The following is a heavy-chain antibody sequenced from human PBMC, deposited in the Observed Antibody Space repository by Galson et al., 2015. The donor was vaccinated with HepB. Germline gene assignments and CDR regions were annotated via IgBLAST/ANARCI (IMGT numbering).Heavy chain of an antibody. D-gene: IGHD6-13*01. V-gene: IGHV1-24*01. J-gene: IGHJ4*02. CDR3: ATDRTLTAGGHLDY. CDR2: FDREHGET. CDR1: GYTLTELS. Sequence: SVKVSCKVSGYTLTELSMHWVRQAPGKGLEWMGGFDREHGETIYAQMFQGRLIMTADTSTDAAYMELSSLRFEDTAVYYCATDRTLTAGGHLDYWGQGTLVTVSS.